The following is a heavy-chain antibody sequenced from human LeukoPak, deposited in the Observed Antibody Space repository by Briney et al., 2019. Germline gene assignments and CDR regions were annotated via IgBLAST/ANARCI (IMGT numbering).Heavy chain of an antibody. V-gene: IGHV4-34*01. CDR2: INHRGST. CDR1: VGSFRGYY. Sequence: SQTLSLTCAVYVGSFRGYYWSWMRQPPGKGLEWIGEINHRGSTNYNPTLKSRVTISVDTSKNQFSLKLSSVTAADTAVYYCARGSQVGYNYWGQGTLVTVSS. D-gene: IGHD1-26*01. J-gene: IGHJ4*02. CDR3: ARGSQVGYNY.